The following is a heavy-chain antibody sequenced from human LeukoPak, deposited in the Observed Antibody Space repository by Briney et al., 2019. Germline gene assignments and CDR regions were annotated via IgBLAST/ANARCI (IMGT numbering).Heavy chain of an antibody. CDR1: GGSFSGYH. J-gene: IGHJ4*02. V-gene: IGHV4-34*01. CDR2: INHSGST. D-gene: IGHD6-13*01. Sequence: PSETLSLTCAVYGGSFSGYHWSWIRQPPGKGLEWIGEINHSGSTNYNPSLKSRVTISVDTSKNQFSLKLSSVTAADTAVYYCARAAAAAIFDYWGQGTLVTVSS. CDR3: ARAAAAAIFDY.